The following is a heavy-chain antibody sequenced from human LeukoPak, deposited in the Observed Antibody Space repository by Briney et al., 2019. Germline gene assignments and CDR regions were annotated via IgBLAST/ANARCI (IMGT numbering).Heavy chain of an antibody. CDR2: IHYSGST. V-gene: IGHV4-31*11. CDR1: GGSMSSGGYY. J-gene: IGHJ4*02. D-gene: IGHD1-14*01. CDR3: ARDRYGNYFDY. Sequence: SETESLTCAVSGGSMSSGGYYWSWNRQHPGKGLEWIGYIHYSGSTDYNPSLKSRVTISLDTSKNHFSLKVRSVTAADTAVYYCARDRYGNYFDYWSQGTLVTVSS.